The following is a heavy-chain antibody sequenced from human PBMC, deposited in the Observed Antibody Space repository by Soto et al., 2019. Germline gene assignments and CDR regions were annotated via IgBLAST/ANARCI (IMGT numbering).Heavy chain of an antibody. CDR2: IYHSGST. J-gene: IGHJ3*02. V-gene: IGHV4-4*02. CDR1: GGSMSRSNG. CDR3: ARVLGNDAFDI. Sequence: SETRSLTCAVCGGSMSRSNGWSWVRQPPGKGLEWIGEIYHSGSTNYNPSLKSRVTISVDKSKNQFSLKLSSVTAADTAVYYCARVLGNDAFDIWGQGTMVT. D-gene: IGHD3-3*02.